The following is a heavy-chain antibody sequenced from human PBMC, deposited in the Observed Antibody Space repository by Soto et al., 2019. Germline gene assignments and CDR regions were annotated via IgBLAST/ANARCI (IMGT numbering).Heavy chain of an antibody. V-gene: IGHV5-51*01. Sequence: GESLKISCKGSGYSFTSYWIGWVRQMPGKGLEWMGIIYPGDSDTRYSPSFQGQVNISADKSIITAYLQWSSLKASDTAMYYCARLDYLNSSGYYYYFDYWGQGTLVTVSS. D-gene: IGHD3-22*01. CDR2: IYPGDSDT. CDR1: GYSFTSYW. J-gene: IGHJ4*02. CDR3: ARLDYLNSSGYYYYFDY.